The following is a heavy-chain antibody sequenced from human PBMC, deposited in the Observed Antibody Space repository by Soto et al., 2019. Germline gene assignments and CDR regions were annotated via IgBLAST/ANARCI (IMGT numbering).Heavy chain of an antibody. CDR1: RDSVSSDITS. J-gene: IGHJ3*01. D-gene: IGHD3-10*01. CDR3: ARGNDLDV. CDR2: TYYRSKWFH. Sequence: QGKLQQSGPGLVKPSQTLSLTCAISRDSVSSDITSWNWIRQYPSRGLEWLGRTYYRSKWFHDFASCVKSRITSNPDTSKYQFYRELNSMSPDDTALYYCARGNDLDVRGQGTVGTDSS. V-gene: IGHV6-1*01.